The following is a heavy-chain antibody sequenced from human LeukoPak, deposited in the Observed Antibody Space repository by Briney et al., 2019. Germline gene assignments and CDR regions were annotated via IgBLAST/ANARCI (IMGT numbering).Heavy chain of an antibody. V-gene: IGHV4-59*01. J-gene: IGHJ4*02. CDR1: GGSISSYY. CDR2: IYYSGNT. D-gene: IGHD5-18*01. CDR3: ARERIQLWAPLDY. Sequence: SETLSLTCTVSGGSISSYYWNWIRQPPGKGLEWIAYIYYSGNTNYNPSLKSRVTISVDTSKNQFSLKLSSVTAADTAVYYCARERIQLWAPLDYWGQGTLVTVSS.